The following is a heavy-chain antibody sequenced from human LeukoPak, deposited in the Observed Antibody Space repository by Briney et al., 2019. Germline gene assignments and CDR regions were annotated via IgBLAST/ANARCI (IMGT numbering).Heavy chain of an antibody. CDR3: ARAEYSSPRGY. CDR2: ISSSGSTI. V-gene: IGHV3-11*01. D-gene: IGHD6-6*01. Sequence: GGSLRLSCAASGFTFSDYYMSWIRQAPGKGLGWVPYISSSGSTIYYADSVKGRFTISRDNAKNSLYLQMNSLRAEDTAVYYCARAEYSSPRGYWGQGTLVTVSS. CDR1: GFTFSDYY. J-gene: IGHJ4*02.